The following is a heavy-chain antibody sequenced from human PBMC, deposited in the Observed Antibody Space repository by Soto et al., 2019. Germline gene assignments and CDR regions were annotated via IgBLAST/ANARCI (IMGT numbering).Heavy chain of an antibody. CDR2: INSDGSST. V-gene: IGHV3-74*01. J-gene: IGHJ3*02. Sequence: GGSLRLSCAASGFTFSSYWMHWVRQAPGKGLVRVSRINSDGSSTSYADSVKGRFTISRDNAKNTLYLQMNSLRAEDTAVYYCARDRITMIVVATSDAFDIWGQGTMVTVSS. D-gene: IGHD3-22*01. CDR3: ARDRITMIVVATSDAFDI. CDR1: GFTFSSYW.